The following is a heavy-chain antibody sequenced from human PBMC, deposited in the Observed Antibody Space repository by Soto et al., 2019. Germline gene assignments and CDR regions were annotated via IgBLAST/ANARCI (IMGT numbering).Heavy chain of an antibody. CDR1: GGSFSGYY. D-gene: IGHD3-10*01. CDR3: ARLPYGSGNRYYYGMDV. CDR2: INHSGST. J-gene: IGHJ6*02. Sequence: SETLSLTRAVYGGSFSGYYWSWIRQPPGKGLEWIGEINHSGSTNYNPSLKSRVTISVDTSKNQFSLKLSSVTAADTAVYYCARLPYGSGNRYYYGMDVWGQGTTVTVSS. V-gene: IGHV4-34*01.